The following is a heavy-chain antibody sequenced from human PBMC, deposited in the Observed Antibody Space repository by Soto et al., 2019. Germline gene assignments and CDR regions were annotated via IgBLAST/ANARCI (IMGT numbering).Heavy chain of an antibody. V-gene: IGHV3-7*03. CDR3: ARVGDSGWFDP. J-gene: IGHJ5*02. Sequence: EVQLVESGGGLVQPGGSLRLSCAASGFTFSSYWMSWVRQAPGKGLEWVANIKQDGSEKYYVDSVKGRFTISRDNAKNSLYLQMNSLRAGDTAVYYCARVGDSGWFDPWGQGTLVTVSS. CDR1: GFTFSSYW. CDR2: IKQDGSEK. D-gene: IGHD1-26*01.